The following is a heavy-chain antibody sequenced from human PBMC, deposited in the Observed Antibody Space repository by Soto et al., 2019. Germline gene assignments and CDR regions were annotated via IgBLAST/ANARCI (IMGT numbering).Heavy chain of an antibody. CDR3: ARLQAVAGLYYYYYGMDV. V-gene: IGHV5-10-1*01. CDR1: GYSFTSYW. Sequence: GESLKISCKGSGYSFTSYWISWVRQMPGKGLEWMGRIDPSDSYTNYSPFFQGHVTISADKSISTAYLQWSSLKASDTAMYYCARLQAVAGLYYYYYGMDVWGQGTTVTVSS. CDR2: IDPSDSYT. J-gene: IGHJ6*02. D-gene: IGHD6-19*01.